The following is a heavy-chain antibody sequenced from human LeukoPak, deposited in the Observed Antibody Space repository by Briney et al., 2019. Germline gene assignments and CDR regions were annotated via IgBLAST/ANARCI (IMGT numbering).Heavy chain of an antibody. Sequence: SQTLSLTCAVSGGSISSSGYSWSWIRQPPGKGLEWIGYIYHSGSTYYNPSLKSRVTISVDRSKNQFSLKLRSVTAADTAVYYCARDSSGYYWYFDLWGRGTLVTVSS. CDR2: IYHSGST. CDR1: GGSISSSGYS. J-gene: IGHJ2*01. CDR3: ARDSSGYYWYFDL. V-gene: IGHV4-30-2*01. D-gene: IGHD3-22*01.